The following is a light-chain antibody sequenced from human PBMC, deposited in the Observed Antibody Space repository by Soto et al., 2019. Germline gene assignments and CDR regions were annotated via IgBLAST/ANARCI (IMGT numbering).Light chain of an antibody. J-gene: IGKJ1*01. CDR1: QSIGKN. V-gene: IGKV1-39*01. CDR3: QQIYSTPPT. Sequence: NQKSQSPASLSASLGDRVTISCRASQSIGKNLNWYQQKPGKAPTLLIYTSSSLQSGVPSRFSGSGSGTDFILTISSLQPEDFATYYCQQIYSTPPTFDQGTKVDIK. CDR2: TSS.